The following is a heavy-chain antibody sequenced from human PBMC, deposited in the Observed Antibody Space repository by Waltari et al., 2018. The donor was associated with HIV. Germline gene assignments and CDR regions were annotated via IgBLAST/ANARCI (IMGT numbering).Heavy chain of an antibody. D-gene: IGHD1-26*01. V-gene: IGHV1-8*01. CDR1: GYTFNTSD. J-gene: IGHJ6*03. CDR3: ARAKGAMTGDYHYYMDV. CDR2: VNPKSGNT. Sequence: QVQLVQPGAVVRKPGASVKVSCKASGYTFNTSDINWVDQVTCQGPEWVGWVNPKSGNTGCAQKFQGRVNMTSNSSLNIAYMELNNLTSDDTAVYYCARAKGAMTGDYHYYMDVWGGGTTVIVSS.